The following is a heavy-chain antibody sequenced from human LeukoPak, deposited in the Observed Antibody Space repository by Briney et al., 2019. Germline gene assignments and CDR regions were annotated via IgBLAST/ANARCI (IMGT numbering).Heavy chain of an antibody. J-gene: IGHJ4*02. Sequence: GGSLRLSCAASGFTFSSYWMSWVRQAPGKGLEWVANIKQDGSEKYYVDSVKGRFTISRDNAKNSLYLQMNILRAEDTAVYYCARDVYSWYPLFGYYWGQGTLVTVSS. D-gene: IGHD6-13*01. CDR1: GFTFSSYW. V-gene: IGHV3-7*01. CDR3: ARDVYSWYPLFGYY. CDR2: IKQDGSEK.